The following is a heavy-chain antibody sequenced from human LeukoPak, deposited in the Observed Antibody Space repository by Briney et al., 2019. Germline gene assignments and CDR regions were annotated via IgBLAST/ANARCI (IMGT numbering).Heavy chain of an antibody. V-gene: IGHV3-30*03. J-gene: IGHJ4*02. CDR3: ARDAQMKEDSSSWYPY. D-gene: IGHD6-13*01. CDR1: GFTFSSYS. CDR2: ISYDGSNK. Sequence: PGGSLRLSCAASGFTFSSYSMNWVRQAPGKGLEWVAVISYDGSNKYYADSVKGRFTISRDNSKNTLYLQMNSLRAEDTAVYYCARDAQMKEDSSSWYPYWGQGTLVTVSS.